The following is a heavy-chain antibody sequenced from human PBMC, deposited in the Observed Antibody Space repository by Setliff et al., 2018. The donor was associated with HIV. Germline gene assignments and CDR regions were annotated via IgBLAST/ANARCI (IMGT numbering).Heavy chain of an antibody. CDR2: ITGSGGST. CDR3: AKASRGEYYDNSGFFVTYFDY. CDR1: GFSFRSYA. Sequence: GGSLRLSCKASGFSFRSYAMSWVRQAPGKGLEWVSGITGSGGSTYYADSVKGRSTISRDNSGDTLYLHINSLRAEGTAVYYCAKASRGEYYDNSGFFVTYFDYWGQGKLVTVSS. V-gene: IGHV3-23*01. D-gene: IGHD3-22*01. J-gene: IGHJ4*02.